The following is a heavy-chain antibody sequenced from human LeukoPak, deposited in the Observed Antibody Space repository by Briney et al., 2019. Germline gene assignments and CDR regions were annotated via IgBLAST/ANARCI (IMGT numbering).Heavy chain of an antibody. V-gene: IGHV1-69*05. CDR1: GGTFSSYA. CDR2: IIPIFGTA. J-gene: IGHJ4*02. Sequence: SVKVSCKASGGTFSSYAISWVRQAPGQGLEWMGRIIPIFGTANYAQKFQGRVAITTDESTSTAYMELSSLRSEDTAVYYCARERGGESSGWPYYFDYWGQGTLVTVSS. D-gene: IGHD6-19*01. CDR3: ARERGGESSGWPYYFDY.